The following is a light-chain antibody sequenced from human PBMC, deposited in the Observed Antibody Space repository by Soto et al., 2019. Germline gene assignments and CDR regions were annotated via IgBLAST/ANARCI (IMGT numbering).Light chain of an antibody. Sequence: DSHITQSTPSLSASLVYIVTITCRASQSISSYLNWYQQKPGNAPKLLIYAASSLQSGVPPRFSGSGSGTDFTLTISNLEPEDFAAYYCQQPNYEPLTSGQGTQLDIK. CDR3: QQPNYEPLT. V-gene: IGKV1-39*01. CDR1: QSISSY. CDR2: AAS. J-gene: IGKJ2*01.